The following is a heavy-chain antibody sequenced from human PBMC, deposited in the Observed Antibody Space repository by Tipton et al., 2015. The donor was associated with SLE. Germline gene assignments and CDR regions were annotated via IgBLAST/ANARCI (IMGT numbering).Heavy chain of an antibody. D-gene: IGHD1-7*01. CDR3: ARGPCLVWNSDY. CDR1: GYTFTSYD. J-gene: IGHJ4*02. V-gene: IGHV1-8*01. Sequence: QSGAEVKKPGASVKVSCKASGYTFTSYDINWVRQATGQGLEWMGWMNPNSGNTGYAQKFQGRVTMTRNTSISTAYMELSSLRSEDAAVYYCARGPCLVWNSDYWVQGPLVTVSS. CDR2: MNPNSGNT.